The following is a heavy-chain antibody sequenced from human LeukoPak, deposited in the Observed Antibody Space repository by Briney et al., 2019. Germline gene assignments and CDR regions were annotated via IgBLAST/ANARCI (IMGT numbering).Heavy chain of an antibody. CDR1: GGTFSSYA. CDR2: IIPIFGTA. CDR3: ARDRRGDNKNWFDP. J-gene: IGHJ5*02. Sequence: SVKVSCKASGGTFSSYAISWVRQAPGQGLEWMGGIIPIFGTANYAQKFQGRVTITADESTSTAYMKLSSLRSEDTAVYYCARDRRGDNKNWFDPWGQGTLVTVSS. D-gene: IGHD2/OR15-2a*01. V-gene: IGHV1-69*01.